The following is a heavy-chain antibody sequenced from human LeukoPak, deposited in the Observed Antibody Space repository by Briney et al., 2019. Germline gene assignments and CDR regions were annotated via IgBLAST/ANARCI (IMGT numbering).Heavy chain of an antibody. J-gene: IGHJ4*02. D-gene: IGHD1-26*01. V-gene: IGHV3-7*01. CDR2: IKQDGSEK. CDR3: ARGTFSGSH. CDR1: GFTFSSYG. Sequence: PGGSLRLSCAASGFTFSSYGMHWVRQAPGKGLEWVANIKQDGSEKYYVDSVKGRFTISRDNAKNTLYLQMNSLRAEDTAVYYCARGTFSGSHWGQGTLVTVSS.